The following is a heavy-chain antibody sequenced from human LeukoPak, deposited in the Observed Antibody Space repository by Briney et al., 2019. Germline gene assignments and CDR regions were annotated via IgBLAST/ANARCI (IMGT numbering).Heavy chain of an antibody. Sequence: GRSLRLSCAASGFTFSSYGMHWVRQAPGKGLEWVAVISYDGSNKYYADSVKGRFTISRDNSKNTLYLQMNSLRAEDTAVYYCAKDGREASYENYYYGMDVWGQGTTVTVSS. D-gene: IGHD5-12*01. CDR2: ISYDGSNK. CDR1: GFTFSSYG. J-gene: IGHJ6*02. CDR3: AKDGREASYENYYYGMDV. V-gene: IGHV3-30*18.